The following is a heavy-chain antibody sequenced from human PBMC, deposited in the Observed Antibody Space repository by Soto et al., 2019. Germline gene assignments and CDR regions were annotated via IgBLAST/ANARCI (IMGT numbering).Heavy chain of an antibody. D-gene: IGHD6-13*01. CDR3: AKSQSSSWYEFDY. J-gene: IGHJ4*02. Sequence: EVQLVESGGGLIQPGGSLRLSCAASGFTVSSNYMSWVRQAPGKGLEWVSGISGSGSSTYYADSVKGRFTISRDNSKNTLYLQMNSLRAEDTAVYYCAKSQSSSWYEFDYWGQGTLVTVSS. CDR2: SGSGSST. V-gene: IGHV3-23*04. CDR1: GFTVSSNY.